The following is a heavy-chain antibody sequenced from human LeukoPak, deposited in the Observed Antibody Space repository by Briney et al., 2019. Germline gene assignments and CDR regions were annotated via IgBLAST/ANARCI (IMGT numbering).Heavy chain of an antibody. CDR2: IKQDESKR. Sequence: GGSLRLSCAASGFTFSNYWMSCVRQAPGKWLEWVANIKQDESKRYYVGSVKGRFTISRDNAKNSLYLQLNSLRAEDTPVYYCAREASLYCSGNNCYWAFDLWGQGTLVTVSS. CDR3: AREASLYCSGNNCYWAFDL. D-gene: IGHD2-2*01. V-gene: IGHV3-7*01. CDR1: GFTFSNYW. J-gene: IGHJ5*02.